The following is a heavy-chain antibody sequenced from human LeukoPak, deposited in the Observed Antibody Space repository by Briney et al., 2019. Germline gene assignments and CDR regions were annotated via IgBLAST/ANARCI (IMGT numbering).Heavy chain of an antibody. J-gene: IGHJ4*02. D-gene: IGHD3-3*01. CDR2: ISYDGSNK. CDR3: AKEFWSGYQYFDS. Sequence: GGSLRLSCAASGFTFSSYDMHWVRQAPGKGLEWVAVISYDGSNKYYADSVKGRFSISRDNSKNTLYLQMDGLRAEDTADTAVYYCAKEFWSGYQYFDSWGQGTLVTVSS. CDR1: GFTFSSYD. V-gene: IGHV3-30*18.